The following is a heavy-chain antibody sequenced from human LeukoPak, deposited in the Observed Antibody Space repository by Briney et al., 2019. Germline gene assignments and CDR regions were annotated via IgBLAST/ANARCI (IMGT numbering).Heavy chain of an antibody. CDR1: GGTFSSYA. D-gene: IGHD5-24*01. V-gene: IGHV1-69*04. CDR2: IIPIFGIA. CDR3: ARQPDGYNSYYFDY. J-gene: IGHJ4*02. Sequence: ASVTVSCKASGGTFSSYAISWVRQAPGQGLEWMGRIIPIFGIANYAQKFQGRVTITADKSTSTAYMELSSLRSEDTAVYYCARQPDGYNSYYFDYWGQGTLVTVSS.